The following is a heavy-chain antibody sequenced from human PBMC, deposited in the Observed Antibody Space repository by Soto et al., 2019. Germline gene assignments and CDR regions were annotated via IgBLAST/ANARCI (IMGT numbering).Heavy chain of an antibody. D-gene: IGHD1-1*01. CDR3: ARDLRGCQLERPYYYYGMDV. CDR2: INPNSGGT. V-gene: IGHV1-2*04. CDR1: GYTFTGYY. Sequence: GASVKVSCKASGYTFTGYYMHWVRQAPGQGLEWMGWINPNSGGTNYAQKFQGWVTMTRDTSISTAYMELSRLRSDDTAVYYCARDLRGCQLERPYYYYGMDVWGQGTTVTVSS. J-gene: IGHJ6*02.